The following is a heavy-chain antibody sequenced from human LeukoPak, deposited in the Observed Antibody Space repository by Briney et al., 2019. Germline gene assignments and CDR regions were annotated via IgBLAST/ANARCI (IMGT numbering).Heavy chain of an antibody. J-gene: IGHJ4*02. D-gene: IGHD3-9*01. CDR2: ISAYNGNI. V-gene: IGHV1-18*01. CDR1: GYTFTSYG. CDR3: ARVPHKFGRYFVLHDDY. Sequence: ASVEVSCKASGYTFTSYGISWVRQAPGQGLKWMGWISAYNGNINYAQKLQGRVTMTTDTSTSTAYMELRSLRSDDTAVYYCARVPHKFGRYFVLHDDYWGQGTLVTVSS.